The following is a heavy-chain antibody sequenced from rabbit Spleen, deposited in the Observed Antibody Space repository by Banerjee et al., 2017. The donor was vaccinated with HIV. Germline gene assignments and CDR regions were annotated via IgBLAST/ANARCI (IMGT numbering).Heavy chain of an antibody. CDR2: IEPIFGNT. D-gene: IGHD6-1*01. CDR3: ARDIGNDGYDL. J-gene: IGHJ4*01. Sequence: QEQLVESGGGLVQPGGSLKLSCKASGFDFSNYGVSWVRQAPGKGLEWIGYIEPIFGNTDYANWVNGRFTISSHNAQNTLYLQLSSLTAADTATYFCARDIGNDGYDLWGPGTLVTVS. V-gene: IGHV1S47*01. CDR1: GFDFSNYG.